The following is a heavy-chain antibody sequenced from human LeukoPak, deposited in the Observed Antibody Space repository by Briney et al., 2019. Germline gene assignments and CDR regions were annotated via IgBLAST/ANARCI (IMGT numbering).Heavy chain of an antibody. V-gene: IGHV3-74*03. CDR1: GFTFSRYW. D-gene: IGHD7-27*01. CDR2: ISPDGSTT. CDR3: ARGANWGSPDY. Sequence: GGSLRLSCAASGFTFSRYWMHWVRQAPGKGLMWVSRISPDGSTTLYADSVKGRFTISRDNAKNTLYLQMNSLGAEDTAVYYCARGANWGSPDYWGQGTLVTVSS. J-gene: IGHJ4*02.